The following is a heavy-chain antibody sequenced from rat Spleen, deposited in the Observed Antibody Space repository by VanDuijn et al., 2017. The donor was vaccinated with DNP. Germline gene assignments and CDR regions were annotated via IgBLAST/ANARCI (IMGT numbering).Heavy chain of an antibody. Sequence: EVQLVESGGGLVQSGRSLKVSCAASGFTFSDYNMAWVRQAPKKGLEWVATITYDGSRTYFRDSVKGRFTISRDNAKSTLYLQMDSLRSEDTATYYCARHGGHYWGQGVMVTVSS. CDR1: GFTFSDYN. CDR2: ITYDGSRT. V-gene: IGHV5S10*01. CDR3: ARHGGHY. J-gene: IGHJ2*01. D-gene: IGHD1-1*01.